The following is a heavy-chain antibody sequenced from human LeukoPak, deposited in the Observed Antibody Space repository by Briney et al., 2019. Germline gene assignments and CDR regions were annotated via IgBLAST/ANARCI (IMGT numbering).Heavy chain of an antibody. Sequence: AGSLRLSCAASGFTFSSYSMNRVRQAPGKGLEWVSSISSSSSYIYYADSVKGRFTISRDNAKNSLYLQMNSLRAEDTAVYYCARGGGSGYYTIDYWGQGTLVTVSS. CDR1: GFTFSSYS. CDR3: ARGGGSGYYTIDY. D-gene: IGHD3-22*01. CDR2: ISSSSSYI. J-gene: IGHJ4*02. V-gene: IGHV3-21*01.